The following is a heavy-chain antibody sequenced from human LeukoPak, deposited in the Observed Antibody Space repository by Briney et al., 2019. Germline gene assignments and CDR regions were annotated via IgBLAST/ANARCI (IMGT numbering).Heavy chain of an antibody. V-gene: IGHV4-59*08. Sequence: TSETLSLTCTVSGGSISSYYWSWIRQPPGKGLEWIGYIYYSGSTNYNPSLKSRVTISVDTSKNQVSLKLSSVTAADTAVYYCARSDIWGSYRFLDYWGQGALVTVSS. D-gene: IGHD3-16*02. CDR3: ARSDIWGSYRFLDY. CDR1: GGSISSYY. J-gene: IGHJ4*02. CDR2: IYYSGST.